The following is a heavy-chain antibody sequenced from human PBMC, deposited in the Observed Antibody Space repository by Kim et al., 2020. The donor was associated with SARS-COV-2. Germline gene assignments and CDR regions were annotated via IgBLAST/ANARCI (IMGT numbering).Heavy chain of an antibody. CDR2: ISGRGEFT. CDR1: GFTFSNYA. Sequence: GGSLRLSCVASGFTFSNYALTWVRQAPGKGLEWGSAISGRGEFTYYADSVKGRFTISRDNSKSTLYLLMDSLRVEDTAVYYCVKLMGSMMPTRGMDVWGQGTTVTVSS. CDR3: VKLMGSMMPTRGMDV. D-gene: IGHD3-22*01. J-gene: IGHJ6*02. V-gene: IGHV3-23*01.